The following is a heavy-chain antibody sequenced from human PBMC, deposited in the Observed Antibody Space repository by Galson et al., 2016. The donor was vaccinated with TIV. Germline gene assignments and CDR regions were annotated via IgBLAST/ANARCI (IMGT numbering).Heavy chain of an antibody. Sequence: SVKVSCKASGYTFRNYAMNWMRQAPGQGFEWMGWINTDTGHPTYAQGFTGRFVFSLDTSVNTAYLEITSLGTEDTAVYYCAREKAGPGYWGQGTLITVSS. CDR1: GYTFRNYA. CDR3: AREKAGPGY. D-gene: IGHD6-19*01. J-gene: IGHJ4*02. CDR2: INTDTGHP. V-gene: IGHV7-4-1*02.